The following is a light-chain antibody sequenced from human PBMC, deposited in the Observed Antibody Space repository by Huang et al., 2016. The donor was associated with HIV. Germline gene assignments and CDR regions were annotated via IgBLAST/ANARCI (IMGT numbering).Light chain of an antibody. Sequence: EIMMTQSPAILSVSPGDRVTLSCRTSQSVGTNLAWYQQKPGQGPRLLMYGASTRATDIPARFSGRGSGTEFTLTISSLQSEDFAIYSCQHYKTFGRGTKLEI. CDR1: QSVGTN. J-gene: IGKJ2*01. CDR3: QHYKT. CDR2: GAS. V-gene: IGKV3-15*01.